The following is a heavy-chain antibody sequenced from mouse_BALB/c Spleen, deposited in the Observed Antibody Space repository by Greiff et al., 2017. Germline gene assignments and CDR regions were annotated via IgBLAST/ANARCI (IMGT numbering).Heavy chain of an antibody. CDR2: ISSGSSTI. D-gene: IGHD2-4*01. CDR1: GFTFSSFG. CDR3: ASLYYDYDGAY. V-gene: IGHV5-17*02. J-gene: IGHJ3*01. Sequence: EVMLVESGGGLVQPGGSRKLSCAASGFTFSSFGMHWVRQAPEKGLEWVAYISSGSSTIYYPDTVTGRFTISRDNAKNTLYLEMSSLRSEDTAMYYCASLYYDYDGAYWGQGTLVTVSA.